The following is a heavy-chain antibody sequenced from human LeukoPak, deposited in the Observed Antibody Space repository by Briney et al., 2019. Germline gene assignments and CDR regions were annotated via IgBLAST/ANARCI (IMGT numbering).Heavy chain of an antibody. V-gene: IGHV4-34*01. CDR2: INHSGST. CDR3: ARAGYCSGGSCYRRLHWFDP. D-gene: IGHD2-15*01. CDR1: GGSFSGYY. Sequence: SETLSLTCAVYGGSFSGYYWSWIRQPPGKGLEWIGEINHSGSTNYNPSLKGRVTISVDTSKNQFSLKLSSVTAADTAVYYCARAGYCSGGSCYRRLHWFDPWGQGTLVTVSS. J-gene: IGHJ5*02.